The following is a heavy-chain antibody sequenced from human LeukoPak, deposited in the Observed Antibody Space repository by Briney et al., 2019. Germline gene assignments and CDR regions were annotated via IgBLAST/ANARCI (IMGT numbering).Heavy chain of an antibody. D-gene: IGHD4-23*01. V-gene: IGHV1-8*02. Sequence: ASVKVSCKASGYTSTNFDINWVRQATGQGLEWMGRMSPNSGNTVYAQKFQGRVTLTRNTSIGTAYMELSSLTSEDTAVYYCAKSPHPTVVTATLPVNFFDSWGQGTLVTVSS. CDR3: AKSPHPTVVTATLPVNFFDS. CDR2: MSPNSGNT. CDR1: GYTSTNFD. J-gene: IGHJ5*01.